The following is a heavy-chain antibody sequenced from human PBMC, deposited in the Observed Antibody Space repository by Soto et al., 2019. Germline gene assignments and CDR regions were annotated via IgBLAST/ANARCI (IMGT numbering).Heavy chain of an antibody. Sequence: QVQLVQSGAEVKKPGASVKVSCKASGYTFTSYDINWVRQATGQGLAWMGWMNPNSGNTGYAQKFQSRATMTRNTSISTAYMELSSLRSEYTAVDYCARTLYGDNVDYWGQGTLVTVSS. CDR2: MNPNSGNT. CDR3: ARTLYGDNVDY. CDR1: GYTFTSYD. D-gene: IGHD4-17*01. V-gene: IGHV1-8*01. J-gene: IGHJ4*01.